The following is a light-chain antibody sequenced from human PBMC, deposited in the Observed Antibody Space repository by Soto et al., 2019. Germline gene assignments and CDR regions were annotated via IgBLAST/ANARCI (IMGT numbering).Light chain of an antibody. CDR1: QSLSSW. Sequence: DIPMTQSPSTQSASLGNIVTITCRSSQSLSSWFAWYQQKPGKAPKLLIYDASSLESGVRSRFSGSGSGTEFTLTISSLQRDDFATYYCQQYNSYPSTFGQGTKLEIK. J-gene: IGKJ2*01. CDR3: QQYNSYPST. CDR2: DAS. V-gene: IGKV1-5*01.